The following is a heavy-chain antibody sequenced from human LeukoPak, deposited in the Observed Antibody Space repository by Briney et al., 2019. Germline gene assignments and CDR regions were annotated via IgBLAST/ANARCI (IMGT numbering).Heavy chain of an antibody. CDR1: GGTFSSYA. V-gene: IGHV1-69*01. CDR2: IIPIFGTA. J-gene: IGHJ3*02. CDR3: AREKYLLIAVAGSGAFDI. D-gene: IGHD6-19*01. Sequence: SVKVSCKASGGTFSSYAISWVRQAPGQGLEWMGGIIPIFGTANYAQKFQGRVTITADESTSTAYMELSSLRSEDTAVYYCAREKYLLIAVAGSGAFDIWGQGTMVTVSS.